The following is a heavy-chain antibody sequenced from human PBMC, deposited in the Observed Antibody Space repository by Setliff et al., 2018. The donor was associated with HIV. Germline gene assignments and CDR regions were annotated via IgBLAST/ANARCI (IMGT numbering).Heavy chain of an antibody. J-gene: IGHJ6*04. CDR2: IFPGDSET. Sequence: GESLKISCKDSGYSFPNDWIGWVRQMPGKGLEWVAIIFPGDSETRYSPSFEGQVTISADRSINTVYLQWSSLRASDTAIYYCTRHPLRPGIPGYFSFVDVWGTGTTVTVSS. D-gene: IGHD3-9*01. CDR1: GYSFPNDW. V-gene: IGHV5-51*01. CDR3: TRHPLRPGIPGYFSFVDV.